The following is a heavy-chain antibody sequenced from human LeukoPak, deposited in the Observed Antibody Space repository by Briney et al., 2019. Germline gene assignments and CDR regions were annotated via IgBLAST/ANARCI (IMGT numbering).Heavy chain of an antibody. J-gene: IGHJ4*02. Sequence: GGSLRLSCAASGFTFSSYAMSWVRQAPGKGLEWVSAISGSGGSTYYADFVKGRFTMSRDNSKNTLYLQMNSLRAEDTAVYYCAKDQSTLGYCSSTSCSAFDYWGQGTLVTVSS. V-gene: IGHV3-23*01. CDR2: ISGSGGST. CDR3: AKDQSTLGYCSSTSCSAFDY. CDR1: GFTFSSYA. D-gene: IGHD2-2*01.